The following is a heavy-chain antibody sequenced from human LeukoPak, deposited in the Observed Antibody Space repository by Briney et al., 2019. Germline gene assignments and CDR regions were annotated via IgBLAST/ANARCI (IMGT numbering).Heavy chain of an antibody. V-gene: IGHV4-39*01. CDR2: IYYSGST. Sequence: PSETLSLTCTVSGGSISSRSYYWGWIRQPPGKGLEWIGSIYYSGSTYYNPSLKSRVTISVDTSKNQFSLKLSSVTAADTAVYYCASLLRGTTVTTNSWSDYWGQGTLVTVSS. CDR3: ASLLRGTTVTTNSWSDY. J-gene: IGHJ4*02. D-gene: IGHD4-17*01. CDR1: GGSISSRSYY.